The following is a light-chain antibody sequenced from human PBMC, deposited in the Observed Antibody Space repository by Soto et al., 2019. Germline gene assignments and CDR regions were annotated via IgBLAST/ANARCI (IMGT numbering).Light chain of an antibody. J-gene: IGLJ7*01. Sequence: QSALTQPASVSGSPGQSITISCTGTSSDVGGYNYVSWYQQHPGKAPKLMIYEVSNRPSGVSNRFSGSKSGNTASLTISGLQAEDEADYYCSSYTSTNTAVFGGGTQLTV. CDR2: EVS. V-gene: IGLV2-14*03. CDR1: SSDVGGYNY. CDR3: SSYTSTNTAV.